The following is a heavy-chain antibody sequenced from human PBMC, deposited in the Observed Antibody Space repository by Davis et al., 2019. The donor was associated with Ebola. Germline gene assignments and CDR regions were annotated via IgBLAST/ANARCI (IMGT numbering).Heavy chain of an antibody. V-gene: IGHV1-2*04. CDR3: ARDVLYSSSWYGNSYYYYGMDV. D-gene: IGHD6-13*01. CDR2: INPNSGGT. Sequence: ASVKVSCKASGYTFTSYYMHWVRQAPGQGLEWMGWINPNSGGTNYAQKFQGWVTMTRDTSISTAYMELSRLRSDDTAVYYCARDVLYSSSWYGNSYYYYGMDVWGQGTTVTVSS. J-gene: IGHJ6*02. CDR1: GYTFTSYY.